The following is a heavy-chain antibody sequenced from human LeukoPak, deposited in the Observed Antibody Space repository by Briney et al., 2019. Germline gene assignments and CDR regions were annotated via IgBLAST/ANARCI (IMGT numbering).Heavy chain of an antibody. J-gene: IGHJ4*02. Sequence: ASVKVSCKASGYTFTSYDINWVRQATGQGLEWMGWMNPNSGNTGYAQKFQGRVTITRNTSISTDYMELSSLRSEDTAVYYCARRDGYNYVDYWGQGTLVTVSS. CDR1: GYTFTSYD. CDR3: ARRDGYNYVDY. D-gene: IGHD5-24*01. CDR2: MNPNSGNT. V-gene: IGHV1-8*03.